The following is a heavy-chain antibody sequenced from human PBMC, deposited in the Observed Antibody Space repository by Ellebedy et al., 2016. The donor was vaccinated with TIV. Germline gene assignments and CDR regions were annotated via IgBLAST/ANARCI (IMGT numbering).Heavy chain of an antibody. CDR2: ISRDGGAT. D-gene: IGHD2/OR15-2a*01. CDR3: ARDQHFAFDV. J-gene: IGHJ2*01. Sequence: GESLKISCAASGFPFSSYSMNWVRQAPGKGFEWLSYISRDGGATYYADSVRGRFTISRDNVKNSMFLQMNSLRDDDTAVYSCARDQHFAFDVWGRGTLVTVSS. V-gene: IGHV3-48*02. CDR1: GFPFSSYS.